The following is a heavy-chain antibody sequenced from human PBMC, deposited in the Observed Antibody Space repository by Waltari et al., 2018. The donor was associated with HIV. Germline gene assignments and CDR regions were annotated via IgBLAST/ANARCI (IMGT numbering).Heavy chain of an antibody. CDR1: GFTVSSNY. J-gene: IGHJ4*02. CDR3: ARSHQWLLPNY. D-gene: IGHD3-22*01. CDR2: IYGGGIT. V-gene: IGHV3-53*01. Sequence: EVQLVESGGGLIQPGGSLRLSCAASGFTVSSNYMSWVRQAPGKGLEWFSVIYGGGITYYADSVKGRFTISRDNSKNTLYLQMNSLRAEDTAVYYCARSHQWLLPNYWGQGTLVTVSS.